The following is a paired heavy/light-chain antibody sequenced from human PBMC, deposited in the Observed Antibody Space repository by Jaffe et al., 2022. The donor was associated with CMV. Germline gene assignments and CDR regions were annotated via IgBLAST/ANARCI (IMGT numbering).Light chain of an antibody. V-gene: IGKV1-39*01. J-gene: IGKJ4*01. Sequence: DIQMTQSPSSLSASVGDRVTITCRASQSVNNYLSWYQQKPGKAPNLLIHRASSLHTGAPSRFSGSGYGTDFTLTISSLQPEDFATYYCQQSYSNFPTFGGGTNVEIK. CDR3: QQSYSNFPT. CDR2: RAS. CDR1: QSVNNY.
Heavy chain of an antibody. V-gene: IGHV4-34*01. CDR2: IDDSGGT. J-gene: IGHJ6*02. CDR3: ARGQGSYGSYYGLDV. D-gene: IGHD1-26*01. CDR1: GGSLSDNY. Sequence: QVQLQQWGAGLLKPSETLSLTCTVYGGSLSDNYWNWIRQSPGKGLEWIGEIDDSGGTSDNPSLRSRVTISIDTSQNHFSLNLRSVTAADTAVYFCARGQGSYGSYYGLDVWGQGTTVIVS.